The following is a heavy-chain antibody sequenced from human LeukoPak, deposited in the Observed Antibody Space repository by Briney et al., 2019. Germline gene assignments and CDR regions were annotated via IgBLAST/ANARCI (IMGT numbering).Heavy chain of an antibody. Sequence: GASVKVSCKASGGTFSSYAISWVRQAPGRGLEWMGGIIPIFGTANYAQKFQGRVTITADESTSTAYMELSSLRSEDTAVYYCASSWYYYYYGMDVWGQGTTVTVSS. J-gene: IGHJ6*02. CDR3: ASSWYYYYYGMDV. V-gene: IGHV1-69*13. D-gene: IGHD6-13*01. CDR1: GGTFSSYA. CDR2: IIPIFGTA.